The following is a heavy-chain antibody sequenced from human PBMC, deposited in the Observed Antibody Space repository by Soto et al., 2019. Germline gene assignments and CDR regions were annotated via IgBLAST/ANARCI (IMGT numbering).Heavy chain of an antibody. Sequence: QAQVVQSGAEVRKPGSSVKLSCKASEGTFNSYAIAWVRQAPGQGLEWMGGIIPYYNTLNYAQKFQDRVTITADDSTNTVYLELSSLRSDDTAVYFCASGASRWYPYFFDSWAQGTLVTVSS. V-gene: IGHV1-69*01. CDR3: ASGASRWYPYFFDS. CDR2: IIPYYNTL. D-gene: IGHD6-13*01. J-gene: IGHJ4*02. CDR1: EGTFNSYA.